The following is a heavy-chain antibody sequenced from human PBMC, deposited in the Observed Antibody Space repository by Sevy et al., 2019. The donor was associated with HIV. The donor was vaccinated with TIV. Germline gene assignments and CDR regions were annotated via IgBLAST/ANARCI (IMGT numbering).Heavy chain of an antibody. V-gene: IGHV3-23*01. CDR3: AKEYDFWSGYPNNWFDP. D-gene: IGHD3-3*01. CDR2: ISGSGGST. J-gene: IGHJ5*02. CDR1: GFTFSSYA. Sequence: GGSLILSCAASGFTFSSYAMSWVRQAPGKGLEWVSAISGSGGSTYYADSVKGRFTISRDNSKNTLYLQMNSLRAEDTAVYYCAKEYDFWSGYPNNWFDPWGQGTLVTVSS.